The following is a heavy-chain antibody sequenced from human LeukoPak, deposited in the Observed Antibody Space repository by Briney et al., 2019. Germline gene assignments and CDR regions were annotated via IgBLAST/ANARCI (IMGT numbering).Heavy chain of an antibody. CDR2: ISSSGGTI. J-gene: IGHJ4*02. CDR3: ARGDDSSGYYYGD. V-gene: IGHV3-11*04. CDR1: GFTFSDYY. Sequence: GGSLRLSCAASGFTFSDYYMSWTPQAPGKGLEWVSYISSSGGTIYYADSVKGRFTISRDNAKNSLYLQMNSLRAEDAAVYYCARGDDSSGYYYGDWGQGTLVTVSS. D-gene: IGHD3-22*01.